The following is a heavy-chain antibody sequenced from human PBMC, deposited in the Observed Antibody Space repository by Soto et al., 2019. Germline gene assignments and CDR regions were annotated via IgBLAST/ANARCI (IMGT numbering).Heavy chain of an antibody. CDR3: ARGLIRGIHYSGGRYYFDF. Sequence: PSETLSLTCDVYGGSFSDYIWTWIRQTPGKGPQWIGQINHSGSANYNPSLKSRVTISVHTSSSQFSLELSSVTAADTAVYYCARGLIRGIHYSGGRYYFDFWGQGTQVTVSS. CDR1: GGSFSDYI. CDR2: INHSGSA. J-gene: IGHJ4*02. V-gene: IGHV4-34*01. D-gene: IGHD2-15*01.